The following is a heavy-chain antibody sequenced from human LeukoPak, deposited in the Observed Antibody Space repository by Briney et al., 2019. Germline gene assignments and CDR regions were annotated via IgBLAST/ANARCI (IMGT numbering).Heavy chain of an antibody. CDR1: GGSFSGYY. J-gene: IGHJ4*02. D-gene: IGHD6-19*01. CDR3: ARGIAVAGTGFDY. Sequence: SETLSLTCAVYGGSFSGYYWSWIRQPPGKGLEWIGEINHSGSTNYNPSLKSRVTISVDTSKNQFSLKLSSVTAADTAVYYCARGIAVAGTGFDYWGQGTLVTVSS. CDR2: INHSGST. V-gene: IGHV4-34*01.